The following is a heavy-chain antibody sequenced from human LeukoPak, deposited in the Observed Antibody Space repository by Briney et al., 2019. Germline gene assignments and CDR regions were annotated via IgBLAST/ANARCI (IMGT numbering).Heavy chain of an antibody. Sequence: PSEILSLTCTVSGGSITNYYWTWIRQPPGKGLEWIGYIYYTGTTNYNPSLKSRVSMSVDTSENQCSLKLSSVTAADTAVYYCGRWGAAAGPDYWGQGTLVTVSS. CDR1: GGSITNYY. V-gene: IGHV4-59*03. CDR2: IYYTGTT. J-gene: IGHJ4*02. D-gene: IGHD6-13*01. CDR3: GRWGAAAGPDY.